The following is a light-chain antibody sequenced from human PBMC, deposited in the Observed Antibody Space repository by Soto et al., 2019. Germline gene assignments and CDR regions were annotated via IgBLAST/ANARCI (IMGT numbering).Light chain of an antibody. V-gene: IGKV1-5*03. CDR1: ESIRTW. J-gene: IGKJ1*01. CDR2: KAS. Sequence: DIRMTQSPSTLSASFGDRVTITCRASESIRTWLAWYQHKPGKAPKLLIYKASTLKSGVPSRFSGSGSGTEFTLTISSLQPDDFATYYCQHYNSYSEAFGQGTKVDI. CDR3: QHYNSYSEA.